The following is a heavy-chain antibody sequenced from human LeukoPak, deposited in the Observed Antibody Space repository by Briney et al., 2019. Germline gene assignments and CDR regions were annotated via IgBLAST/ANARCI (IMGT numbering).Heavy chain of an antibody. V-gene: IGHV1-69*04. Sequence: ASVKVSCKASGGTFSSYAISWVRQAPGQGLEWMGRIIPILGIANYAQKFQGRVTITADKSTSTAYMELSSLRSEDTAVYYCAKGPYGDYGGGAFDIWGQGTMVTVSP. D-gene: IGHD4-17*01. CDR2: IIPILGIA. J-gene: IGHJ3*02. CDR1: GGTFSSYA. CDR3: AKGPYGDYGGGAFDI.